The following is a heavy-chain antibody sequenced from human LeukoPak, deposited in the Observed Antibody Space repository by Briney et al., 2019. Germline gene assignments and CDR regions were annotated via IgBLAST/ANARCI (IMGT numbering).Heavy chain of an antibody. J-gene: IGHJ6*03. V-gene: IGHV4-34*01. CDR1: GGSFSGYY. CDR2: INHSGST. CDR3: ARRSAGPRGDHYYYYMDV. Sequence: PSETLSLTCAVYGGSFSGYYWSWIRQPPGKGLEWIGEINHSGSTNYNPSLKSRVTISVDTSKNQFSLKLSSVTAADTAVYYCARRSAGPRGDHYYYYMDVWGKGTTVTVSS. D-gene: IGHD3-10*01.